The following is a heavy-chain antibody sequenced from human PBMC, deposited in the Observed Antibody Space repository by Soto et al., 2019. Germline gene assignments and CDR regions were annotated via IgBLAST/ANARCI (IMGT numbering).Heavy chain of an antibody. CDR2: IIPIFGTA. CDR3: ARDRLVPAAMRSSHNWFDP. J-gene: IGHJ5*02. Sequence: SVKVSYKASGGTFSSYAISWVRQAPGQGLEWMGGIIPIFGTANYAQKFQGRVTITADESTSTAYMELSSLRSEDTAVYYCARDRLVPAAMRSSHNWFDPWGQGTLVTVSS. D-gene: IGHD2-2*01. CDR1: GGTFSSYA. V-gene: IGHV1-69*13.